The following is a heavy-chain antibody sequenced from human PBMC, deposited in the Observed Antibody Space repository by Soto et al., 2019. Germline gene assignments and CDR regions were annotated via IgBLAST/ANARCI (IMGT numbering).Heavy chain of an antibody. Sequence: SETLSLTCTVSGGSISSYYWSWIRQPPGKGLEWIGYIYYSGSTYYNPSLKSRVTISVDTSKNQFSLKLSSVTAADTAVYYCARLRSRFTIFGGLGYGMDVWGQGTTVTVSS. CDR2: IYYSGST. CDR1: GGSISSYY. CDR3: ARLRSRFTIFGGLGYGMDV. D-gene: IGHD3-3*01. V-gene: IGHV4-59*04. J-gene: IGHJ6*02.